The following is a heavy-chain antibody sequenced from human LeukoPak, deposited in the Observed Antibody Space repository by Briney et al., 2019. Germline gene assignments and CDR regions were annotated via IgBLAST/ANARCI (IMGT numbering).Heavy chain of an antibody. J-gene: IGHJ4*02. Sequence: GGSLRLSCAASGFTFSSCSMNWVRQAPGKGLEWVSSISSSSCYIYYADSVKGRFTISRDNAKNSLYLQMNSLRAEDTAVYYCARVLGYSGYDLVDYWGQGTLVTVSS. CDR3: ARVLGYSGYDLVDY. D-gene: IGHD5-12*01. CDR1: GFTFSSCS. CDR2: ISSSSCYI. V-gene: IGHV3-21*01.